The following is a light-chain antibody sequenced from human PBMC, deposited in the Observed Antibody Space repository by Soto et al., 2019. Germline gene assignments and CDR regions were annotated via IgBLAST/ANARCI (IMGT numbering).Light chain of an antibody. Sequence: QAVVTQPPSASGTPGQRVTISCSGSRSNIGSNYVYWYQQLPGTALKLLIYRDNQRPSGVPDRFSGSRSGTSASLAISGLRSEDEATYYCSTWDNSLSGLFGGGTKLTVL. V-gene: IGLV1-47*01. CDR1: RSNIGSNY. CDR3: STWDNSLSGL. J-gene: IGLJ3*02. CDR2: RDN.